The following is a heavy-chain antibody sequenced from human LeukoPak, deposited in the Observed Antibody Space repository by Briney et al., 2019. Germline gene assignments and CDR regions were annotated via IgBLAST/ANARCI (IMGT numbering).Heavy chain of an antibody. CDR1: GGGLRGYY. J-gene: IGHJ2*01. CDR3: ARGLSRDGYKTSPRWYFDL. Sequence: AKTLSLTCAVHGGGLRGYYWSWMRQSPGKGLEWIGEINHSGSTNYNPSLKSRVTISVDTSKNQFSLKLSSVTAADTAVYYCARGLSRDGYKTSPRWYFDLWGRGTLVTVSS. V-gene: IGHV4-34*01. CDR2: INHSGST. D-gene: IGHD5-24*01.